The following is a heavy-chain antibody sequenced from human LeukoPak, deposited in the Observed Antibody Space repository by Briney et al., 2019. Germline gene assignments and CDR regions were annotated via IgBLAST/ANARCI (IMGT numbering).Heavy chain of an antibody. CDR1: GFTFSSYA. D-gene: IGHD6-19*01. CDR2: ISGSGGNT. J-gene: IGHJ4*02. V-gene: IGHV3-23*01. Sequence: TGGSLRLSCAASGFTFSSYAMSWVRQAPGKGLEWVATISGSGGNTYYADSVKGRFTISRDNSKNTLYLQMSSLRAEDTAVYYCAKDHQWRIRRNYFDYWGQGTLVTVSS. CDR3: AKDHQWRIRRNYFDY.